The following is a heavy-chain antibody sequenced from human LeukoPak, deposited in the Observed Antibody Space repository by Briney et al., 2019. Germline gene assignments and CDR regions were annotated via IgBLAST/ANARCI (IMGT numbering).Heavy chain of an antibody. V-gene: IGHV1-46*01. CDR1: GYIFTSYY. J-gene: IGHJ4*02. Sequence: GASVKVSCKASGYIFTSYYVHWVRQAPGQGLEWMGIINPNGGSTSYSQKFQDRITLTRDTSTSTVYMELSSLRSEDTAVYYCARSNDYGDLSFRYWGQGTLVTVSS. CDR3: ARSNDYGDLSFRY. CDR2: INPNGGST. D-gene: IGHD4-17*01.